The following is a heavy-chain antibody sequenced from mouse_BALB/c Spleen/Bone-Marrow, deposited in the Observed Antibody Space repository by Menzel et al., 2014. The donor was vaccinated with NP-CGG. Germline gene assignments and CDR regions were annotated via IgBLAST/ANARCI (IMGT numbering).Heavy chain of an antibody. Sequence: QVQLQQSGAELMKPGASVKISCKATGYTFSNYWIDWVKQRPGHGLEWIGEILPGSGTASYNEKFKGKATFTADTSSNTAYMQLSSLTSEDSVLYYCARASVVPYYFDFWGQGTTLTVSS. CDR2: ILPGSGTA. D-gene: IGHD1-1*01. V-gene: IGHV1-9*01. J-gene: IGHJ2*01. CDR1: GYTFSNYW. CDR3: ARASVVPYYFDF.